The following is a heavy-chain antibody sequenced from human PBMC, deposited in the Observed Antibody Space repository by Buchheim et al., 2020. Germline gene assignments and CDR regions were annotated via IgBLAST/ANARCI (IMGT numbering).Heavy chain of an antibody. CDR1: GFTFSSYA. CDR3: AKDGQYCSSTSCYPLDYGMDV. CDR2: ISGSGGST. J-gene: IGHJ6*02. D-gene: IGHD2-2*01. V-gene: IGHV3-23*01. Sequence: EVQLLESGGGLVQPGGSLRLSCAASGFTFSSYAMSWVRQAPGKGLEWVSAISGSGGSTYYADSVKGRFTISRDNSNNTLYLQMNSRRAEDTAVYYCAKDGQYCSSTSCYPLDYGMDVWGQGTT.